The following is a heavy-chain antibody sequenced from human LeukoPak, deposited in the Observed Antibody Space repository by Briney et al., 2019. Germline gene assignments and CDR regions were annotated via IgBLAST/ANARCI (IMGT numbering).Heavy chain of an antibody. D-gene: IGHD4-11*01. J-gene: IGHJ4*02. Sequence: PSETLSLTCAVSGGSFSGYYWSWIRQPPGKGLEWIGEINHSGSTNYNPSLKSRVTISVDTSKNQFSLKLSSVTAADTAVYYCARVFYSNYVSHWGQGTLVTVS. CDR3: ARVFYSNYVSH. V-gene: IGHV4-34*01. CDR2: INHSGST. CDR1: GGSFSGYY.